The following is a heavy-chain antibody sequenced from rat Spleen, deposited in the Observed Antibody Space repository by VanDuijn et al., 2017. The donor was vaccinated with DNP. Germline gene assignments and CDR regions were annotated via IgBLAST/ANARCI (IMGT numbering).Heavy chain of an antibody. J-gene: IGHJ2*01. CDR3: ARWTRYFDY. V-gene: IGHV3-1*01. D-gene: IGHD1-7*01. CDR1: GYSITSTY. CDR2: ISYSGIT. Sequence: EVQLQKSGPGLVQPSQSHALTCSVTGYSITSTYWGWIRKFPGNKMEWIGHISYSGITTYNPSLKSRISITRDTSRNHFFLHLNSVTTEDTATYYCARWTRYFDYWGQGVMVTVSS.